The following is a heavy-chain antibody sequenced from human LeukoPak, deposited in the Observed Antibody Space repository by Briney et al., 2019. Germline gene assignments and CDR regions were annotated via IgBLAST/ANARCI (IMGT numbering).Heavy chain of an antibody. D-gene: IGHD2-15*01. V-gene: IGHV4-31*03. Sequence: SETLSLTCTVSGGSISSGGYYWSWIRQHPGKGLEWIGYIYYSGSTYYNPSLKSRVTISVDTPKNQFSLKLSSVTAADTAVYYCARDKRVVGRDPIYYYHGMDVWGQGTTVTVSS. CDR2: IYYSGST. J-gene: IGHJ6*02. CDR3: ARDKRVVGRDPIYYYHGMDV. CDR1: GGSISSGGYY.